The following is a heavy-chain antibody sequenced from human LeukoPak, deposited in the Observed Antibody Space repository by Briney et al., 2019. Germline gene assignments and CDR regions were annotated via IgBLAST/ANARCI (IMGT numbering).Heavy chain of an antibody. J-gene: IGHJ4*02. CDR2: ISKSGSYI. D-gene: IGHD2-2*01. V-gene: IGHV3-21*01. CDR3: TREVLIVVEPASNTIDF. CDR1: GFTFRDYT. Sequence: GGSLRLSCAASGFTFRDYTMNWVRQAPGKGLEWVPAISKSGSYIKYADSVKGRFTVSRDNAKNSLFLQMNSLRVEDTALYFCTREVLIVVEPASNTIDFWGQGTRVTVSS.